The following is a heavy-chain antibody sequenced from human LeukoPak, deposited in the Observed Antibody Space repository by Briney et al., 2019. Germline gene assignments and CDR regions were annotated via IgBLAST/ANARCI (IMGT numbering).Heavy chain of an antibody. V-gene: IGHV4-61*02. CDR1: GGSISSGNYY. CDR2: IYTSGST. Sequence: SQTLSLTCTVSGGSISSGNYYWSWIRQPAGKGLEWIGRIYTSGSTSYNPSLKSRVTISVDTSKNQFSLKLSSVTAADTAVYYCAREGDNWFDPWGQGTLVTVSS. D-gene: IGHD3-16*01. J-gene: IGHJ5*02. CDR3: AREGDNWFDP.